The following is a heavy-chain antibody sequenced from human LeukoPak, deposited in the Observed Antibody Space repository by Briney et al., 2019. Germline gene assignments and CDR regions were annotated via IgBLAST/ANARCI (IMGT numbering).Heavy chain of an antibody. J-gene: IGHJ4*02. CDR2: SRNKANSCTT. CDR1: GFTFSDHY. CDR3: ARGGSDFWNGYFDY. Sequence: PGGSLRLSCAASGFTFSDHYMDWVRQAPGKGLEWVGRSRNKANSCTTEYAASVKGRFTISRDDSKNSLYLQMNSLKTEDTAVYYCARGGSDFWNGYFDYWGQGTLVTVSS. D-gene: IGHD3-3*01. V-gene: IGHV3-72*01.